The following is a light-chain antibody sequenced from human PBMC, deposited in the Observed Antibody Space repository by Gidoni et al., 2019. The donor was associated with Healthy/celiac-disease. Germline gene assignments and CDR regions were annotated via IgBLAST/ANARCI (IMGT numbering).Light chain of an antibody. Sequence: DIVMTQSPDSMAVSLGERATINCKSSQSFLYSSNNKNYLAWYQQKPGQPPKLLIYWASTRESGGPDRFSGSGSGTDFTLTISSLQAEDVAVYYCQQYYSTPLTFGGGTKVEIK. CDR1: QSFLYSSNNKNY. CDR2: WAS. J-gene: IGKJ4*01. CDR3: QQYYSTPLT. V-gene: IGKV4-1*01.